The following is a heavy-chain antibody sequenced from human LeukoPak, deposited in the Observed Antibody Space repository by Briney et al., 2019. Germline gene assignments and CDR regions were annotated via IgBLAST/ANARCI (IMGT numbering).Heavy chain of an antibody. CDR3: AKVYCSGGACYTYFDS. CDR2: ISGYRGTI. CDR1: GLTFDDNA. Sequence: GGSLRLSCAASGLTFDDNAMLWVRQAPGKGLEWVSGISGYRGTIVYADSVKGRFTICRDNDKSSLYLQMNSLRGDDTALYYCAKVYCSGGACYTYFDSWGQGTLVTVSS. D-gene: IGHD2-8*02. V-gene: IGHV3-9*01. J-gene: IGHJ4*02.